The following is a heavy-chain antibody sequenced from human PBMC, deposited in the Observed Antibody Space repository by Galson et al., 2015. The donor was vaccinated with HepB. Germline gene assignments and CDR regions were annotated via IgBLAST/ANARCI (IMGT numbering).Heavy chain of an antibody. J-gene: IGHJ4*02. Sequence: SLRLSCAASGFTFNDYYMSWIRQAPGKGLEWVSYISSSSSYTNYADSVKGRFTISRDNAKNPLYLQMNSLRAEDTAVYYCARAPRPMVRGVTLDYWGQGTLVTVSS. CDR1: GFTFNDYY. CDR2: ISSSSSYT. CDR3: ARAPRPMVRGVTLDY. D-gene: IGHD3-10*01. V-gene: IGHV3-11*05.